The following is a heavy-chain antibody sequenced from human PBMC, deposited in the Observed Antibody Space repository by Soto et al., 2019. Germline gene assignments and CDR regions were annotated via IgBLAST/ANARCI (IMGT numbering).Heavy chain of an antibody. CDR3: ARVVTKTSSWYGDY. D-gene: IGHD6-13*01. V-gene: IGHV4-4*02. Sequence: QVQLQESGPGLVKPSGTLSLTCAVSGGSISSSNWWSWVRQPPGKGLEWIGGIYHSGSTNYNPSLKSRVTMSVDKSKNQFSLKLSSVTAADTAVYYCARVVTKTSSWYGDYWGQGTLVTVSS. CDR2: IYHSGST. CDR1: GGSISSSNW. J-gene: IGHJ4*02.